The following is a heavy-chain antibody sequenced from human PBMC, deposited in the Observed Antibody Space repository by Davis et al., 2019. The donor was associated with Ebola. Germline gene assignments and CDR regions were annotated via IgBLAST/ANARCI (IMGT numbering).Heavy chain of an antibody. CDR2: IYYSGST. Sequence: MPSETLSLTCTVSGGSISSSSYYWGWIRQPPGKGLERIGSIYYSGSTYYNPSLKSRVTISVDTSKNQFSLKLSSVTAADTAMYYCARGYSGSYGRFDPWGQGTLVTVSS. J-gene: IGHJ5*02. D-gene: IGHD1-26*01. V-gene: IGHV4-39*07. CDR3: ARGYSGSYGRFDP. CDR1: GGSISSSSYY.